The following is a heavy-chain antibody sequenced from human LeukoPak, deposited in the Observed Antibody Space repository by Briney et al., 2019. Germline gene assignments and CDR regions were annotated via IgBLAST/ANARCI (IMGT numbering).Heavy chain of an antibody. CDR1: GFTFSSYA. D-gene: IGHD3-22*01. CDR3: AKGETYYYDSSGFASDY. CDR2: ISGSGGST. J-gene: IGHJ4*02. Sequence: GGSLRLSCAASGFTFSSYAMSWVRQAPGKGLEWVSAISGSGGSTYYADSGKGRFTISRDNSKNTLYLQMNSLRAEDTAVYYCAKGETYYYDSSGFASDYWGQGTLVTVSS. V-gene: IGHV3-23*01.